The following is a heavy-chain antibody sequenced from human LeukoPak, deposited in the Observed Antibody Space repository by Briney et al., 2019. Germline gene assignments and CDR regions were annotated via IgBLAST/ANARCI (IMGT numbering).Heavy chain of an antibody. D-gene: IGHD6-13*01. Sequence: GRSLRLSCAGSGFTFSPYAMHWVRQAPGKGLVWVALISYDGKNEWYADSVKGRFTISRDNSKNKLYLQMNSLRVDDTAIYYCASAATGSFDYWGQGTLVTVSS. J-gene: IGHJ4*02. V-gene: IGHV3-30*04. CDR3: ASAATGSFDY. CDR1: GFTFSPYA. CDR2: ISYDGKNE.